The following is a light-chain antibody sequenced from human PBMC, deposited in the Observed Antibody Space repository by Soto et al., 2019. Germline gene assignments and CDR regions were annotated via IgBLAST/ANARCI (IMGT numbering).Light chain of an antibody. CDR1: QSVSNNY. CDR2: GAS. J-gene: IGKJ4*01. CDR3: QQYHGSPT. V-gene: IGKV3-20*01. Sequence: EIVFTQSPGTLSLSPGERATLSCRASQSVSNNYLAWYQQKPGQAPRFLIYGASSRATGIPDRFSGSGSGTDFTLTITRLEPEDFAVYYCQQYHGSPTFGGGTKVDIK.